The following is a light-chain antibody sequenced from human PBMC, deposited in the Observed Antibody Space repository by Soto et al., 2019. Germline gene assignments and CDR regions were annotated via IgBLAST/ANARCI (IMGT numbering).Light chain of an antibody. J-gene: IGKJ5*01. Sequence: VVTPHHPLQSKTPGQPASISRECRRILLHITGETFLFWYLQKPGQSPQLLIYEVSTRVSGVPDRFSGSGSGTDFTLEISRVETDDVGIYYCMQSTQLPPTFGQGTRLEIK. CDR2: EVS. CDR1: RILLHITGETF. V-gene: IGKV2D-29*02. CDR3: MQSTQLPPT.